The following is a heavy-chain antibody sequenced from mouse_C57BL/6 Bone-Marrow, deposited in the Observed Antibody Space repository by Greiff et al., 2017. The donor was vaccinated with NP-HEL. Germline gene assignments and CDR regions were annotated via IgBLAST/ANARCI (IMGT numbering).Heavy chain of an antibody. D-gene: IGHD2-4*01. CDR1: SPFS. J-gene: IGHJ4*01. CDR3: SEDSAVYYCACPDYDSYYYAMDY. V-gene: IGHV1-87*01. CDR2: GQGLEWIG. Sequence: HVQLQQSGPELARPWASAKLSLPSFSPFSLLFPFSLLSPNYFIQLLKQRPGQGLEWIGAIYPGNGDTSYNQKFKGKATLTADKSSSTAYMQLSSLTSEDSAVYYCACPDYDSYYYAMDYWGQGTSVTVSS.